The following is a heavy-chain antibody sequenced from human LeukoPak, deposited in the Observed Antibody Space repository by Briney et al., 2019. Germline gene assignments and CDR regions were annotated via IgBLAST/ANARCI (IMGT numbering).Heavy chain of an antibody. CDR1: GASISSYY. V-gene: IGHV4-59*08. CDR2: VYYSGST. D-gene: IGHD2-2*01. J-gene: IGHJ4*02. CDR3: ARQKGLVRSFDY. Sequence: SETLSLTCTVSGASISSYYWSWIRQPPGKGLEWIGHVYYSGSTNFNPSLKSRVTVSIDTSKNQFSLKLSSVTAADTAVYYCARQKGLVRSFDYWGQGILVTVSS.